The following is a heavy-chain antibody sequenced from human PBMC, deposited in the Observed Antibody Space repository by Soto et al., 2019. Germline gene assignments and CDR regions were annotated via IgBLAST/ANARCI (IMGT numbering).Heavy chain of an antibody. CDR1: GGTFSSYA. D-gene: IGHD5-12*01. CDR2: IVPIVDTS. CDR3: VSVVAIPGYPDN. J-gene: IGHJ4*02. V-gene: IGHV1-69*12. Sequence: QVQLVQSGAEVRQPASSVKVSCKTSGGTFSSYATSWVRQAPGQGLEWMGGIVPIVDTSTYAQKFQGRVTITAAESTSTVYMELSSLRSDDTAVYYCVSVVAIPGYPDNWGQGTLVTVSS.